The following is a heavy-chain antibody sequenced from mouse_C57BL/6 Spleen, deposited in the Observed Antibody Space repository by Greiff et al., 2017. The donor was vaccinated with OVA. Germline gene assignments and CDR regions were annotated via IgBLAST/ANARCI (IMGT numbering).Heavy chain of an antibody. D-gene: IGHD1-1*01. J-gene: IGHJ1*03. Sequence: VQLQQSGPGLVKPSQSLSLTCSVTGYSITSGYYWNWIRQFPGNKLEWMGYISYDGSNNYNPSLKNRISITRDTSKNQFFLKLNSVTTEDTATYYWAREGPYYGSSSGYFDVWGTGTTVTVSS. CDR2: ISYDGSN. CDR3: AREGPYYGSSSGYFDV. V-gene: IGHV3-6*01. CDR1: GYSITSGYY.